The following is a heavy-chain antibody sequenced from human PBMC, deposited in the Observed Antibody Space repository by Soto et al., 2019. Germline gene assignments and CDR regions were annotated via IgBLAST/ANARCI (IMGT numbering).Heavy chain of an antibody. V-gene: IGHV1-18*04. J-gene: IGHJ4*02. Sequence: QVQLVQSGAEVKKPGASVKVSCKASGYTFTSYGISWVRQAPGQGLEWMGWISAYNVNTNYAQKLQGRVTMTTDTSTSTAYMELRSLRSDDTAVYYCARSWYCGGDCYLNDYWGQGTLVTVSS. D-gene: IGHD2-21*02. CDR1: GYTFTSYG. CDR2: ISAYNVNT. CDR3: ARSWYCGGDCYLNDY.